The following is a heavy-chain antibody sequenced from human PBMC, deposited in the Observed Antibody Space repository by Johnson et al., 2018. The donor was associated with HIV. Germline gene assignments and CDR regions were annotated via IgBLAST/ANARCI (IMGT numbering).Heavy chain of an antibody. V-gene: IGHV3-33*01. CDR1: GFTFSNYG. D-gene: IGHD7-27*01. CDR3: ARGGPATGGAFDI. J-gene: IGHJ3*02. Sequence: LVESGGGVVPPGRSLKLYCAASGFTFSNYGMHWIRQAPGRGLEWVAVIWYDASKTYYADSVKGRFTISRDNSKNTLYLQMNSLRAEDTAVYYCARGGPATGGAFDIWGQGTMVTVSS. CDR2: IWYDASKT.